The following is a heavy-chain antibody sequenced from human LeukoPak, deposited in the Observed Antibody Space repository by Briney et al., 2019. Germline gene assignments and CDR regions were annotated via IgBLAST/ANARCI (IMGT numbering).Heavy chain of an antibody. CDR3: ARPIAHTYYYYGMDV. V-gene: IGHV1-46*01. CDR2: INPSGGST. D-gene: IGHD2-21*01. CDR1: GYTFTSYY. Sequence: GASVKVSCKASGYTFTSYYMHWVRQAPGQGLEWMGIINPSGGSTSYAQKFQGRVTMIRDTSTSTVYMELSSLRSEDTAVYYCARPIAHTYYYYGMDVWGQGTTVTVSS. J-gene: IGHJ6*02.